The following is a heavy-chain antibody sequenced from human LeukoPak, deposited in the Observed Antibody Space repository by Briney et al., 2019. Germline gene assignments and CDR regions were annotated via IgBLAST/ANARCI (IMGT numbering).Heavy chain of an antibody. D-gene: IGHD1-1*01. V-gene: IGHV3-30-3*01. J-gene: IGHJ4*02. CDR2: ISYDGSNK. CDR3: ARDGQTVYNWNDLAY. CDR1: GFTFSSYG. Sequence: GGSLRLSCAASGFTFSSYGMHWVRQAPGKGLEWVAVISYDGSNKYYADSVKGRFTISRDNSKNTLYLQMNSLRAEDTAVYYCARDGQTVYNWNDLAYWGQGTPVTVSS.